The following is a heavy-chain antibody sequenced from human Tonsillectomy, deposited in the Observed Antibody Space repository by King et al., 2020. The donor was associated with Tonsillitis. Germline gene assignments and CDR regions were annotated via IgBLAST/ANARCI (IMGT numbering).Heavy chain of an antibody. CDR3: TSRPGIAVAGTPYYVDY. V-gene: IGHV3-73*02. CDR2: IRSKANSYAT. Sequence: VQLVESGGGLVQPGGSLKLSCAASGFTFSGSAMHWVRQASGKGLEWVGRIRSKANSYATAYAASVKGRFTIPRDDSKNTAYLQMNSLKTEDTAVYYCTSRPGIAVAGTPYYVDYWAREPWSPSPQ. J-gene: IGHJ4*02. CDR1: GFTFSGSA. D-gene: IGHD6-19*01.